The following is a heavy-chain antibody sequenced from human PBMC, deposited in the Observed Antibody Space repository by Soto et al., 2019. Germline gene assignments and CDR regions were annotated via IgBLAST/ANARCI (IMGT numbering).Heavy chain of an antibody. J-gene: IGHJ4*01. CDR2: ISYDGSDK. V-gene: IGHV3-30*18. Sequence: QVQLVESGGGVVQPGRSLRLSCVASGFTFSSYGMHWVRQAPGKGLEWVAVISYDGSDKYYADSVKGRFTISRDNSKNTLNLQMNSLRADDTAVYFCAKALGELSPESYDYWGHGTLITVSS. CDR3: AKALGELSPESYDY. D-gene: IGHD3-16*02. CDR1: GFTFSSYG.